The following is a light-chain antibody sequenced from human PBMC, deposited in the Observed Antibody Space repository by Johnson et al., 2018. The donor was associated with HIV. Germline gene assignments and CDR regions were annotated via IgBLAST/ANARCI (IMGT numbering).Light chain of an antibody. Sequence: QSVLTQPPSVSAAPGQKVTISCSGSSSNIGNNYVSWYQQLPGTAPKLLLYENNKRPSGIPDRFSGSKSGPSATLGITGLQTGDEADYYCGTWDSSLSAGVFGTGTKVTVL. CDR1: SSNIGNNY. J-gene: IGLJ1*01. CDR2: ENN. V-gene: IGLV1-51*02. CDR3: GTWDSSLSAGV.